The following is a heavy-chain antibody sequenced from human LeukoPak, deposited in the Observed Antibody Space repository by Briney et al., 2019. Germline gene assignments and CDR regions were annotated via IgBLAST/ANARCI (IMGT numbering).Heavy chain of an antibody. CDR2: IYSGGST. D-gene: IGHD6-19*01. J-gene: IGHJ6*02. CDR1: GFTVSSNY. CDR3: AGQWLVLDYYYGMDV. Sequence: GGSLRLSCAASGFTVSSNYMSWVRQAPGRGLEWVSVIYSGGSTYYADSVKGRFTISRDNSKNTLYLQMNSLRAEDTAVYYCAGQWLVLDYYYGMDVWGQGTTVTVSS. V-gene: IGHV3-66*02.